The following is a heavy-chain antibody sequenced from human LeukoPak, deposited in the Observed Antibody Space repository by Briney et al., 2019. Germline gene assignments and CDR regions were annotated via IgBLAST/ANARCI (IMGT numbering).Heavy chain of an antibody. CDR3: VRFGVNYDMDV. V-gene: IGHV4-59*01. CDR2: IHYGGRA. J-gene: IGHJ6*02. D-gene: IGHD3-16*01. Sequence: SETLSLTCSVSGGSISGYYWTWVRQPPGKGLEWIGQIHYGGRADYNPSLKSRITMSVDTSRNQISLKLSSVTAADTAIYYCVRFGVNYDMDVWGQGTTVTVFS. CDR1: GGSISGYY.